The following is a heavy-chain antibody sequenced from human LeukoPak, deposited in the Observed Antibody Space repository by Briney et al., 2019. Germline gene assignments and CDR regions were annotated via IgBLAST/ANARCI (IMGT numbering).Heavy chain of an antibody. V-gene: IGHV3-74*01. CDR1: GFTFGNFW. CDR3: VCGTAAVAPAMTY. D-gene: IGHD1-26*01. CDR2: INGDGSYT. J-gene: IGHJ4*02. Sequence: GGSLRLSCAASGFTFGNFWMHWIRQGPGKGLLWVARINGDGSYTDYAESVQGRFTVSRDNAKNTLYLQMDSLRVEDTAVYYCVCGTAAVAPAMTYWGRGTLVTVSS.